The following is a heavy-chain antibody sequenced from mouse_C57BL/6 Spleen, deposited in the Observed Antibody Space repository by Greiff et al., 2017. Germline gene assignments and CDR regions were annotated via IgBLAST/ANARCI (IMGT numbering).Heavy chain of an antibody. CDR2: IWSGGST. D-gene: IGHD1-1*01. J-gene: IGHJ1*03. CDR1: GFSLTSYG. V-gene: IGHV2-4*01. CDR3: AESPHYYGSSYWYFDV. Sequence: QVHVKQSGPGLVQPSQSLSITCTVSGFSLTSYGVHWVRQPPGKGLAWLGVIWSGGSTDYNAAFISRLSISKDNSKSQVFFKMNSLQADDTAIYYCAESPHYYGSSYWYFDVWGTGTTGTVSS.